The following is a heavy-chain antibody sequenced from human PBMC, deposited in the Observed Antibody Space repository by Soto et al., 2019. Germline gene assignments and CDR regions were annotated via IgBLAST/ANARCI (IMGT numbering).Heavy chain of an antibody. J-gene: IGHJ5*02. V-gene: IGHV3-53*02. CDR2: IYSGGTA. CDR3: AREDDRLNGWFDP. Sequence: EVQLVETGGGLIQPGGSLRLSCAASGFSVSSSYMSWVHQPPGKGLEWLSVIYSGGTAKYADSVKGRFTISRDKSKNTLYLQMNNLGAEDTAVYYCAREDDRLNGWFDPWGQGTLVTVSS. D-gene: IGHD3-9*01. CDR1: GFSVSSSY.